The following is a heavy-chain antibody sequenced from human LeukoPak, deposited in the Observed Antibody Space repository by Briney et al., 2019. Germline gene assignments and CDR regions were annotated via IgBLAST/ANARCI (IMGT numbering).Heavy chain of an antibody. CDR1: GYTFTGYY. V-gene: IGHV1-2*02. CDR3: AREYSSRTPFDY. J-gene: IGHJ4*02. CDR2: INPNSGGT. Sequence: ASVKVSCKASGYTFTGYYMHWVRQAPGQGLEWMGWINPNSGGTNYAQKFQGRVTMTRDTSISTAYMELSRLRSDDTAVYYCAREYSSRTPFDYWGQGTLVTASS. D-gene: IGHD6-13*01.